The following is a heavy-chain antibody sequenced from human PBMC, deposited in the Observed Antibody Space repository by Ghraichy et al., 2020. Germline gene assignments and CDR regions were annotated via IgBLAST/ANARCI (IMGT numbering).Heavy chain of an antibody. Sequence: GGSLRLSCAASGFTFSAYYMTWIRQAPGKGLEWVSYVSDTGRYTNSADSVKGRFTISRDNAKNSLYLQMNSLRDEDTAVYFCAREISPTGLRKRAFDFWGQGTLVTVSS. CDR3: AREISPTGLRKRAFDF. CDR2: VSDTGRYT. D-gene: IGHD1-1*01. V-gene: IGHV3-11*06. CDR1: GFTFSAYY. J-gene: IGHJ4*02.